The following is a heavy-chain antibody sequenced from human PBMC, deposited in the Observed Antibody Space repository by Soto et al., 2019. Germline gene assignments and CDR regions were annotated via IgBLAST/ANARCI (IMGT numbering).Heavy chain of an antibody. V-gene: IGHV3-21*01. CDR1: GFTFSSYS. D-gene: IGHD6-13*01. CDR3: AGDSNIAAAGRSRGSWFDP. CDR2: ISSSSSYI. J-gene: IGHJ5*02. Sequence: GGSLILSCAASGFTFSSYSMNWVRPAPGKGLEWVSSISSSSSYIYYADSVKGRFTISRDNAKNSLYLQMNSLRAEDTAVYYCAGDSNIAAAGRSRGSWFDPWGQGTLVTVSS.